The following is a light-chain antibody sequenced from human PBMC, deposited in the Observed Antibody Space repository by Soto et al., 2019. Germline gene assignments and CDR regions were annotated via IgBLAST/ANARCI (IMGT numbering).Light chain of an antibody. CDR3: QQLNSFPLT. CDR2: VAS. J-gene: IGKJ4*01. Sequence: DIQRPPSPSSLSASVVDRVPITCRASQGISTYLNWYQKKPGKAPKLLIYVASTLHSGLPSRFSGSGSGTEFTLTISSLQPEDCATYYGQQLNSFPLTFGGGTKVDIK. CDR1: QGISTY. V-gene: IGKV1-9*01.